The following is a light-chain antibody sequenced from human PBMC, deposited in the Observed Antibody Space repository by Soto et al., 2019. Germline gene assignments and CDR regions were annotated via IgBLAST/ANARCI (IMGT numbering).Light chain of an antibody. CDR3: QQYNNWPRT. Sequence: ELVMTQSPATLSLSPGESATLSCRASQSVNSNLAWYQQKAGQAPRILIYGTSTRATGIPDRFSGSGSGTDLNLTISRLQFEGFAVYYCQQYNNWPRTCGQGTKVDIK. CDR1: QSVNSN. J-gene: IGKJ1*01. V-gene: IGKV3-15*01. CDR2: GTS.